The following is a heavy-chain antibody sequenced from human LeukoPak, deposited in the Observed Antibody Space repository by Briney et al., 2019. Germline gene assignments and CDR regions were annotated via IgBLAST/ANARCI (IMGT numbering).Heavy chain of an antibody. D-gene: IGHD5-18*01. Sequence: VTSVKVSCKASGGTFSSYAISWVRQAPGQGLEWMGGIIPIFGTANYAQKFQGRVTITADESTSTAYMELSSLRSEDTAVYYCARDGYSYGWRPPYDAFDIWGQGTMVTVSS. CDR3: ARDGYSYGWRPPYDAFDI. J-gene: IGHJ3*02. CDR1: GGTFSSYA. V-gene: IGHV1-69*13. CDR2: IIPIFGTA.